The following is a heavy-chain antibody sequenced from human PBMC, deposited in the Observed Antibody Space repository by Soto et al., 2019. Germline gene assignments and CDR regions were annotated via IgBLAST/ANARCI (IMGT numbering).Heavy chain of an antibody. CDR2: IYYSGST. CDR3: ARGLVVVVPAARVLSAFDI. V-gene: IGHV4-59*01. CDR1: GGSISRYQ. Sequence: FEPLSLTCPISGGSISRYQWSWIRQPPWRGTEWIGYIYYSGSTNYNPSLKSRVTISVDTSKNQFSLKLSSVTAADTAVYYCARGLVVVVPAARVLSAFDIWGQATMVTVSS. J-gene: IGHJ3*02. D-gene: IGHD2-2*01.